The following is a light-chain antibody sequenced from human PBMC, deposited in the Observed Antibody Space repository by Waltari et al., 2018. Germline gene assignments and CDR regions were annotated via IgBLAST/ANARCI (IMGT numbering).Light chain of an antibody. V-gene: IGKV3-15*01. CDR3: QQYGSWPLT. J-gene: IGKJ4*01. CDR1: QGVRGF. Sequence: ETVLTQSPVTLSVSPGERVALSCRASQGVRGFLAWYQQKPGQAPRLLVYRATGIPARFSGSGSETEFTLTISGLQSEDFAVYYCQQYGSWPLTFGGGTKVDLK.